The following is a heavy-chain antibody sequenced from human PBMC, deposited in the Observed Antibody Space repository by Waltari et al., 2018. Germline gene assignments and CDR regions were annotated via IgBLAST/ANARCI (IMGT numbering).Heavy chain of an antibody. Sequence: QVHLVESGGGVVQPGRSLRLSCTGSGFTFGHHAIHWVRQAPGKGLGWVEGRCNDGRNKQNADAVKGRFTISRDNSKNVVYMQMDRTRDEDTAVYYCARESFWSGAEWDDFGMDVWGQGTTVIVSS. CDR3: ARESFWSGAEWDDFGMDV. D-gene: IGHD3-3*01. CDR2: RCNDGRNK. J-gene: IGHJ6*02. CDR1: GFTFGHHA. V-gene: IGHV3-33*01.